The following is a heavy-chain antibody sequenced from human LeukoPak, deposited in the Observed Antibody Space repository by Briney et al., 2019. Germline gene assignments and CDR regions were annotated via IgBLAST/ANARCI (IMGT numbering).Heavy chain of an antibody. CDR1: GGSISSGSYY. CDR3: ARKIKGMNYYYYYYMDV. J-gene: IGHJ6*03. Sequence: SQTLSLTCTVSGGSISSGSYYWSWIRQPAGKGLEWIGRIYTSGSTNHNPSLKSRVTISVDTSKNQFSLKLSSVTAADTAVYYCARKIKGMNYYYYYYMDVWGKGTTVTVSS. V-gene: IGHV4-61*02. CDR2: IYTSGST. D-gene: IGHD3-10*01.